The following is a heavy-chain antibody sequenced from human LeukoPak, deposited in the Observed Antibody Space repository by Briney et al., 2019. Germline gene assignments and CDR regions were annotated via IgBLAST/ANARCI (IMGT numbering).Heavy chain of an antibody. CDR1: GYRFTNYW. Sequence: GESLKISCQVSGYRFTNYWIAWVRQLPGRGLEWVGIINPGDSGTKYSPPFQGQVIISVDKSISTAHLQWSSLKASDTAMYYCARLHGNYALDYWGQGTLVTVSS. J-gene: IGHJ4*02. CDR2: INPGDSGT. D-gene: IGHD4-17*01. CDR3: ARLHGNYALDY. V-gene: IGHV5-51*01.